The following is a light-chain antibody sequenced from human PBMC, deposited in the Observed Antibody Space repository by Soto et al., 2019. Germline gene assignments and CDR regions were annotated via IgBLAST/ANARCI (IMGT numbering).Light chain of an antibody. Sequence: EIVLTQSPGTLSLSPGERATLSCRASQSVSTTYLGWYQQKPGQAPRLLVYGTSRRASGIPDRFSGSWSGTDFTLTISSLEPEDFAVYYCQHYGSSPPMYTFGQGTKLEIK. V-gene: IGKV3-20*01. CDR2: GTS. J-gene: IGKJ2*01. CDR1: QSVSTTY. CDR3: QHYGSSPPMYT.